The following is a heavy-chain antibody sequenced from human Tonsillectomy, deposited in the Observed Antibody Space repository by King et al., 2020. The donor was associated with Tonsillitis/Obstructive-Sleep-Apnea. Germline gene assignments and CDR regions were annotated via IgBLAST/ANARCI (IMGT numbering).Heavy chain of an antibody. J-gene: IGHJ5*02. V-gene: IGHV3-48*03. CDR1: GFTFSSYE. D-gene: IGHD3-22*01. Sequence: VQLVESGGGLVQPGGSLRLSCAASGFTFSSYEMNWVRQAPGKGLEWVSYISSSGSTIYYADSVKGRFTISRDNAKNSLYLQMNSLRAEDTAVYYCARDESPYYYDSSGYSWFDPWGQGTLVTVSS. CDR3: ARDESPYYYDSSGYSWFDP. CDR2: ISSSGSTI.